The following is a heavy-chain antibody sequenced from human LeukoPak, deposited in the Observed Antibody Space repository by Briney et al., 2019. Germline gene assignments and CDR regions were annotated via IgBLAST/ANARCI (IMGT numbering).Heavy chain of an antibody. V-gene: IGHV4-39*01. CDR2: IYNGGST. CDR3: VSRSNRAAGDWFDS. J-gene: IGHJ5*01. CDR1: GGAMTSNGYY. D-gene: IGHD6-13*01. Sequence: PSETLSLTCAVSGGAMTSNGYYWGWIRQPPGKGLEYIGSIYNGGSTYYHPSLESRLTISIDKSKSQFSLELTSVTAADTALYHCVSRSNRAAGDWFDSWGQGTLVTVSS.